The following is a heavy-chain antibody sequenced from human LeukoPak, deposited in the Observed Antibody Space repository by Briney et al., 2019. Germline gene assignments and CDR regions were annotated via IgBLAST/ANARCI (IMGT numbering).Heavy chain of an antibody. CDR1: GGSISSYY. V-gene: IGHV4-59*01. D-gene: IGHD2-2*01. CDR3: ARGKRDIVVVPAATRSIYYYYMDV. Sequence: SSETLSLTCTVSGGSISSYYWSWIRQPPGKGLEWIGYIYYSGSTNYNPSLKSRVTISVDTSKNQFSLKLSSVTAADTAVYYCARGKRDIVVVPAATRSIYYYYMDVWGKGTTVTVSS. J-gene: IGHJ6*03. CDR2: IYYSGST.